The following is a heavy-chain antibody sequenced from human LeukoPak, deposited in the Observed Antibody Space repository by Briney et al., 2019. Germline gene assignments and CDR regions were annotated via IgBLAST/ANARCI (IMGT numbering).Heavy chain of an antibody. CDR1: GGSFSGYY. Sequence: SETLSLTCAVYGGSFSGYYWSWIRQPPGKGLESIREINHSGSTNYNPSLKSRVTISVDTSKNQFTLKLSSVTAADTAVYYCARGPPRGYSYGPDYWGQGTLFTVSS. CDR3: ARGPPRGYSYGPDY. D-gene: IGHD5-18*01. J-gene: IGHJ4*02. V-gene: IGHV4-34*01. CDR2: INHSGST.